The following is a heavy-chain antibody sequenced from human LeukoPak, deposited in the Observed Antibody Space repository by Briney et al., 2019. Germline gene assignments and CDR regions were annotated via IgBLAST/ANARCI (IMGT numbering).Heavy chain of an antibody. CDR1: GFTFSSFA. CDR2: ISGSGGTT. D-gene: IGHD4-17*01. CDR3: TKDLPDYGDYIAGY. Sequence: GGSLRLSCAASGFTFSSFAMSWVRQAPGKGLEWVSTISGSGGTTNYADSVKGRFTFSRDNSKNTLYLQMNSLRAKDTAVYYCTKDLPDYGDYIAGYWGQGTLVTVSS. V-gene: IGHV3-23*01. J-gene: IGHJ4*02.